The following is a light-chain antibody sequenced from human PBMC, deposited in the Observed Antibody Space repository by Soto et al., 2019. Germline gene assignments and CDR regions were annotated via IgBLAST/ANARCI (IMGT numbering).Light chain of an antibody. Sequence: DIVLTQSPLSLTVTPGEAASISCTSSESLLHRNGNTLLDWYLQKQGQSPQLLIYLVSRRASGVHDRFSGSGSSTDFTLKISRVEAEDVGVYYCMQGLQTPRTFGQGTKVEIK. CDR1: ESLLHRNGNTL. V-gene: IGKV2-28*01. J-gene: IGKJ1*01. CDR3: MQGLQTPRT. CDR2: LVS.